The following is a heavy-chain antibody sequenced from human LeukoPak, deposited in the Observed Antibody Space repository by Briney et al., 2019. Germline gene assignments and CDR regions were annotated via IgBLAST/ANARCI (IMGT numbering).Heavy chain of an antibody. Sequence: PGGSLRLSCAAPGFTFSGYWMYWVRQAPGKGPVWVSRINSDGSSTSYADSVKGRFTISRDNAKNSLYLQMNSLRAEDTAVYYCARGSTYYDSSGQVPFDYWGQGTLVTVSS. D-gene: IGHD3-22*01. CDR1: GFTFSGYW. V-gene: IGHV3-74*01. J-gene: IGHJ4*02. CDR3: ARGSTYYDSSGQVPFDY. CDR2: INSDGSST.